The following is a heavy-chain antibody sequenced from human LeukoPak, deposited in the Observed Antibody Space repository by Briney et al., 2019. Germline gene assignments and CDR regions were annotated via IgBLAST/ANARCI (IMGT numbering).Heavy chain of an antibody. J-gene: IGHJ5*02. CDR1: GFTFSSYA. Sequence: PGGSLRLSCADSGFTFSSYAMSWVRQAPGKGLEWVSTISGSGGSTYYADSVKGRFTVSRDNSKNTLYLQMNSLRAEDTAIYYCAKAARFTVILVVIPWGQGTLVTVSS. V-gene: IGHV3-23*01. CDR3: AKAARFTVILVVIP. CDR2: ISGSGGST. D-gene: IGHD3-22*01.